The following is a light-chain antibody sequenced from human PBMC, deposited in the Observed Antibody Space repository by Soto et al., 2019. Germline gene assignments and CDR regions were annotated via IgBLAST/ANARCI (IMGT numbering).Light chain of an antibody. J-gene: IGLJ1*01. Sequence: QSALTQPASVSGSPGQSITISCTGTSSDVGNYNFVSWYQQHPGKAPKLMIFDVSNRPSGVSDRFSGSKSGNTASLAISGLQAEDEADYYCSSYTISSTYVFGTGTKFTVL. V-gene: IGLV2-14*01. CDR1: SSDVGNYNF. CDR2: DVS. CDR3: SSYTISSTYV.